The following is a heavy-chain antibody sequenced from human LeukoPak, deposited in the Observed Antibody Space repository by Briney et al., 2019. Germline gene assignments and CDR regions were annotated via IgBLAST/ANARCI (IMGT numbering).Heavy chain of an antibody. D-gene: IGHD6-19*01. J-gene: IGHJ4*02. V-gene: IGHV1-8*01. CDR3: AGGGAVAGIVDY. CDR2: MNPNSGNT. Sequence: ASVKVSCKASGYTFTSYDINWVRQATGQGLEWMGWMNPNSGNTGYAQKFQGRVTMTRNTSISTAYMELSSLRSEDTAVYYCAGGGAVAGIVDYWGQGTLVTVSS. CDR1: GYTFTSYD.